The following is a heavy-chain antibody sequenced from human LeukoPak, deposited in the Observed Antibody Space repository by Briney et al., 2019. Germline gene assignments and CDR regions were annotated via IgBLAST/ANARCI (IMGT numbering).Heavy chain of an antibody. CDR2: ISGSSGST. CDR1: GFTFSTYA. J-gene: IGHJ4*02. V-gene: IGHV3-23*01. CDR3: AKDRGIVVTGTDFDY. D-gene: IGHD6-19*01. Sequence: GGSLRLSCAASGFTFSTYAMSWVRQAPGKGLEWVAAISGSSGSTYYADSVKGRFTISRDNSKNTLYVQMNSLRAEDTAVYYCAKDRGIVVTGTDFDYWAREPWSPSPQ.